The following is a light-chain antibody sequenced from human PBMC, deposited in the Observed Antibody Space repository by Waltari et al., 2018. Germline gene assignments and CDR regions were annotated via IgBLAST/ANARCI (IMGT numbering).Light chain of an antibody. CDR1: QGINNS. V-gene: IGKV1-NL1*01. CDR2: AVS. CDR3: QHYYDTYT. J-gene: IGKJ2*01. Sequence: DIQMTQSPSSLSASVGDRVTITCRASQGINNSLAWYQQKPGEAPKLLVYAVSRLASGVPSSFSGSGSGTDYTLTISSLHPEDSATYYCQHYYDTYTFGQGTKLEI.